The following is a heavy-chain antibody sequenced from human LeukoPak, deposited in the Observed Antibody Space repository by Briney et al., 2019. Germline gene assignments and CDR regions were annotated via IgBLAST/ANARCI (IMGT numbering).Heavy chain of an antibody. D-gene: IGHD2-8*02. Sequence: ASVNVSCEVSGYTLTELSMHWVRQAPGKGLEWMGGFDPEDGETIYAQKFQGRVTMTEDTSTDTAYMELSSLRSEDTAVYYCATDRPLVARVLGPFDYWGQGTLVTVSS. CDR3: ATDRPLVARVLGPFDY. V-gene: IGHV1-24*01. CDR2: FDPEDGET. J-gene: IGHJ4*02. CDR1: GYTLTELS.